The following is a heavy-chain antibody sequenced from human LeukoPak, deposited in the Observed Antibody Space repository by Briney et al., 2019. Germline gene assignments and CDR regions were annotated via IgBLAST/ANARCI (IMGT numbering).Heavy chain of an antibody. Sequence: GGSLRLSCAASGFTFSRYAMSWVRQAPGKGLEWVSAISGSGVSTYYADSVKGRFTISRDNSKNTLYLQMNSLRAEDTAVYYCAKDASCSGDTCYSAFDIWGQGTMVTVSS. CDR3: AKDASCSGDTCYSAFDI. J-gene: IGHJ3*02. V-gene: IGHV3-23*01. CDR2: ISGSGVST. CDR1: GFTFSRYA. D-gene: IGHD2-15*01.